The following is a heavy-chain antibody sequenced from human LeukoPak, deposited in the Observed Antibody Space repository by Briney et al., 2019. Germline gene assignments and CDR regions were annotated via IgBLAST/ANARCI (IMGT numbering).Heavy chain of an antibody. Sequence: SETLSLTCTVSGGSISTYYWSWIRQPPGKGLEYIGYIYDSGSTNYNPSLKSRVTISVDTSKNQFSLKLSSVTAADTAVYYCARHVLRYFDWLLLWDYWGQGTLVTVSS. CDR1: GGSISTYY. J-gene: IGHJ4*02. CDR2: IYDSGST. V-gene: IGHV4-59*08. D-gene: IGHD3-9*01. CDR3: ARHVLRYFDWLLLWDY.